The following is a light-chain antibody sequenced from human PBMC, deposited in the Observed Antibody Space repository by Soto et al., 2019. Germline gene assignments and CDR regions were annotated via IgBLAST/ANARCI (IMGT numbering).Light chain of an antibody. CDR2: GAS. CDR1: QSVRSS. Sequence: EIVMTQSPATLSLSPGERTTLSCRASQSVRSSLAWYQQKPGQAPRLLIYGASTRVTGIPPRFSGSGSGTEFTLTISSLQSEDVAVYYCQQYNNWPAITFGQGTRLEIK. J-gene: IGKJ5*01. CDR3: QQYNNWPAIT. V-gene: IGKV3D-15*01.